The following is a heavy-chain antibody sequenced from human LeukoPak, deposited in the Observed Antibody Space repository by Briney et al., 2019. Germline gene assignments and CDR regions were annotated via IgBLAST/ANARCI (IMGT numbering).Heavy chain of an antibody. CDR2: VRLDGKT. Sequence: PSGTLSLTCGVSGGSISSTNWWAWGRPPPGKGLGWIGGVRLDGKTTYNPSLESRVTMSVDLYENHMSLKLNSVTAADTAVYYYASEGGFYRPFDYMGRGTLVTVSS. CDR3: ASEGGFYRPFDY. CDR1: GGSISSTNW. J-gene: IGHJ4*02. D-gene: IGHD3-3*01. V-gene: IGHV4-4*02.